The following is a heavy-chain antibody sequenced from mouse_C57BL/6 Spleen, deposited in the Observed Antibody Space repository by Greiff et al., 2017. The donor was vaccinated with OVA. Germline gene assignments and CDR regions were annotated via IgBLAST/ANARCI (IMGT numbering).Heavy chain of an antibody. CDR1: GYSFTSYY. CDR2: IYPGSGNT. J-gene: IGHJ1*03. V-gene: IGHV1-66*01. Sequence: QVQLQQSGPELVKPGASVKISCKASGYSFTSYYIHWVKQRPGQGLEWIGWIYPGSGNTKYNEKFKGKATLTADTSSSTAYMQLSSLTSEDSAVYYCAPITTVDSYWYFDVWGTGTTVTVSS. CDR3: APITTVDSYWYFDV. D-gene: IGHD1-1*01.